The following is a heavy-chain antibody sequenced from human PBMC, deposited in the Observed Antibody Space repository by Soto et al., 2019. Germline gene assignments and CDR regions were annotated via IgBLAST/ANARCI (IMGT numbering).Heavy chain of an antibody. CDR1: GFICSSYD. V-gene: IGHV3-23*01. D-gene: IGHD3-3*01. CDR2: ILVDGRT. Sequence: GGSLRLSCAASGFICSSYDMSWVRQAPGKGLEWVSTILVDGRTFYVDSVKGRFTISRDSSQNTVYLQMNSLTAGDTALYYCAKLQGATIYRVAPDYWGQGTLVTVSS. J-gene: IGHJ4*02. CDR3: AKLQGATIYRVAPDY.